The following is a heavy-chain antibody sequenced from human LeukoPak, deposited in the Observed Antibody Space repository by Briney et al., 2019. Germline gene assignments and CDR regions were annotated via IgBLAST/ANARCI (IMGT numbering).Heavy chain of an antibody. CDR1: GFSFSNYW. CDR2: INQDGSRK. D-gene: IGHD4-23*01. V-gene: IGHV3-7*01. Sequence: GGSLRLSCAASGFSFSNYWINWVRQAPGEGLEWVANINQDGSRKQYVDSVKGRFTISRDNAKNSLYLQLNGLRVDDTAVYYCAKDDAVGKGWDAFDIWGQGTTVTVSS. CDR3: AKDDAVGKGWDAFDI. J-gene: IGHJ3*02.